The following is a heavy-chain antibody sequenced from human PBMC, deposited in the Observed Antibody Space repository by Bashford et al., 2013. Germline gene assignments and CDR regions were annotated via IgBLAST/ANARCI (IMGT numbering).Heavy chain of an antibody. CDR2: IDPSDSET. J-gene: IGHJ4*02. V-gene: IGHV5-10-1*01. CDR1: GYIFTSYW. CDR3: ARQRFNDY. Sequence: GESLKISCKGSGYIFTSYWIGWVRQMPGKGLEWMGRIDPSDSETNYSPSFQGHVSFSADKSLSTTYLQWSSLKASDTAMYYCARQRFNDYWGQGTLVTVSS. D-gene: IGHD3-3*01.